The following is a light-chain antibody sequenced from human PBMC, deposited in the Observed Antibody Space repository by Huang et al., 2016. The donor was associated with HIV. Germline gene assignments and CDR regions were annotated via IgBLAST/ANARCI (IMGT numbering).Light chain of an antibody. J-gene: IGKJ4*01. CDR1: QVVSSSY. CDR2: GAS. V-gene: IGKV3-20*01. Sequence: EVVLTQSPGTLSLSLGERATLSCKASQVVSSSYLAWYQQKPGQAPRLLIYGASSRASGIPDRFSGSGSGTDFTLTSNRLEREDFAKYFCQQFGDPFTFGGGTKVEIK. CDR3: QQFGDPFT.